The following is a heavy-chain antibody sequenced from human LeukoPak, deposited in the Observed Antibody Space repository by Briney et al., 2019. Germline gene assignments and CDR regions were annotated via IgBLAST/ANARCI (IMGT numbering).Heavy chain of an antibody. J-gene: IGHJ4*02. D-gene: IGHD1-1*01. V-gene: IGHV4-34*01. CDR3: ARGLDLEGLDY. Sequence: SETLSFTGAGYGGSFTDYNWTWLRQSPEKGREWIGEINDSGTTHYNPSLKSRVTISVDTAKHQFSLRIRSLTAADTAVYYCARGLDLEGLDYWGQGTLVTVSS. CDR2: INDSGTT. CDR1: GGSFTDYN.